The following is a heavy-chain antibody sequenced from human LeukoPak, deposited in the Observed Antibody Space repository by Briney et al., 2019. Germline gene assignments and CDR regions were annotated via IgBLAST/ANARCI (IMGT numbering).Heavy chain of an antibody. V-gene: IGHV1-2*02. Sequence: GASVKVSCKASGYTFTGYYMHWVRQAPGQGLEWMGWINPNSGGTNYAQTFQGRVTMTRDTSISTAYMELSRLRSDDTAVYYCARAPVGAKRLGDYWGQGTLVTVSS. CDR3: ARAPVGAKRLGDY. J-gene: IGHJ4*02. D-gene: IGHD1-26*01. CDR2: INPNSGGT. CDR1: GYTFTGYY.